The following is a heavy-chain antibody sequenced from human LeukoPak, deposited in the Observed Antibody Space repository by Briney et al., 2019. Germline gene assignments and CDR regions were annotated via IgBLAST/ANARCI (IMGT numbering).Heavy chain of an antibody. CDR3: ARNNGITIFGVVPDY. J-gene: IGHJ4*02. V-gene: IGHV3-23*01. Sequence: GGSLRLSCAASGFTFSSYAMSWVRQAPGKGLEWVSGISGSGDNTYYADSVKGRFTISRDNSKNTLYLQMNSLRAEDTAVYYCARNNGITIFGVVPDYWGQGTLVTVSS. D-gene: IGHD3-3*01. CDR2: ISGSGDNT. CDR1: GFTFSSYA.